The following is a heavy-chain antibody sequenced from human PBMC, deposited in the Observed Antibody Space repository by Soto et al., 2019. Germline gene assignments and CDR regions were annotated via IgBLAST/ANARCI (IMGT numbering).Heavy chain of an antibody. V-gene: IGHV3-23*01. Sequence: HPGGSLRLSCAASGFAFSKYAMTWVRQAPGKGLESVSGLIGSGGQIYYADSVKGRFTISRDNSKNTLYLQMDGLRVEDTAIYFCARDAVPGDGLWLMDQWGQGTQVTVSS. CDR1: GFAFSKYA. CDR2: LIGSGGQI. J-gene: IGHJ4*02. CDR3: ARDAVPGDGLWLMDQ. D-gene: IGHD2-21*02.